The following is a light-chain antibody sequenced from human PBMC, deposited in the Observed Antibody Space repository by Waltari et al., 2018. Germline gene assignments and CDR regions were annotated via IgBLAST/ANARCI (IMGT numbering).Light chain of an antibody. V-gene: IGKV3-20*01. Sequence: EIVLTQSPGTLSLSPGERATLSCRASQSVSSSYLAWYQQKPGQAPRLLIYGASSRATGIPDRFSGSGSGTDFTLTISRLEPEEFAVYYCQQYGSPHTFGGGTKVEIK. J-gene: IGKJ4*01. CDR2: GAS. CDR3: QQYGSPHT. CDR1: QSVSSSY.